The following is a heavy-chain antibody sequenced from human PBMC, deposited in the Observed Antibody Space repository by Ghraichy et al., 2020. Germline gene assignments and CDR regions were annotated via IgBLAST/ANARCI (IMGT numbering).Heavy chain of an antibody. V-gene: IGHV4-39*01. CDR2: IYYSGST. D-gene: IGHD5-12*01. J-gene: IGHJ4*02. CDR3: ARHRGGYDQDY. Sequence: SETLSLTCTVSGGSISSSSYYWGWIRQPPGKGLEWIGSIYYSGSTYYNPSLKSRVTISVDTSKNQFSLKLSSVTAADTAVYYCARHRGGYDQDYWGQGTLVTVSS. CDR1: GGSISSSSYY.